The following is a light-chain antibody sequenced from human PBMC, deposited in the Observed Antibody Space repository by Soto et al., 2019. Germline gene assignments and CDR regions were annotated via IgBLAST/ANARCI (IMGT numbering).Light chain of an antibody. CDR3: TSYAGSDNPVL. V-gene: IGLV2-8*01. CDR2: EVT. J-gene: IGLJ2*01. CDR1: SNDIGEYHY. Sequence: QSVLTQPPSASGSPGQSVTIPCTGTSNDIGEYHYVSWYQQHPGQAPKLMIYEVTQRPSGVPHRFSGSKSGNTASLTVSGLQPVDEADDYCTSYAGSDNPVLFGGGTKVTV.